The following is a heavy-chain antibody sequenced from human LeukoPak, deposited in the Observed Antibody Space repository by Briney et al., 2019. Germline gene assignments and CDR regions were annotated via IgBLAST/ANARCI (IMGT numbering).Heavy chain of an antibody. D-gene: IGHD4-17*01. CDR2: IRYDGNKK. V-gene: IGHV3-30*02. CDR1: GSTFSNYG. J-gene: IGHJ3*02. CDR3: AKVAEYGDNDAFDI. Sequence: GGSLRLSCAASGSTFSNYGMHWARQAAGKGLEWVAFIRYDGNKKYYVDSGKGRFTVSRDNSKNTLYLQLNSLRAEDTAVYYCAKVAEYGDNDAFDIWGQGTMVTVSS.